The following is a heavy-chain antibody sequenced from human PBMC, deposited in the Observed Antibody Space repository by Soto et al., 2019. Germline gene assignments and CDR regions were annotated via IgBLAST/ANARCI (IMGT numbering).Heavy chain of an antibody. D-gene: IGHD6-19*01. V-gene: IGHV4-59*08. Sequence: QVQLQESGPGLVSPSETLSLTCTVSSDSIRSYYWIWIRQSPGKGLEWIGYTDYSGNTNYNPSLKSRVTRSGDTSKNQFSLRLSSVTAADTAVYYCAMAVGEHLYYLDYWGQGTLVTVSS. CDR3: AMAVGEHLYYLDY. CDR2: TDYSGNT. CDR1: SDSIRSYY. J-gene: IGHJ4*02.